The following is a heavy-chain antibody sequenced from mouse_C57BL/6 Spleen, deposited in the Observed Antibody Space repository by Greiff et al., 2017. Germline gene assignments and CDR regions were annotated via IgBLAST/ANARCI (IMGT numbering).Heavy chain of an antibody. D-gene: IGHD2-10*01. CDR1: GFTFSDYY. CDR3: AVGLLHFDY. V-gene: IGHV5-16*01. Sequence: EVKLMESEGGLVQPGSSMKLSCTASGFTFSDYYMAWVRQVPEKGLEWVANINYDGSSTYYLDSLKSRFIISRDNAKNILYLQMSSLKSEDTATYYCAVGLLHFDYWGQGTTLTVSS. CDR2: INYDGSST. J-gene: IGHJ2*01.